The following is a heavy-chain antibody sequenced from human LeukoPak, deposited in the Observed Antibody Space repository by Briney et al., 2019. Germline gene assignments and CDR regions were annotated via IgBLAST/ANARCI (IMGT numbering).Heavy chain of an antibody. V-gene: IGHV3-48*03. Sequence: PGGSLRLSCAASGFSFGRYEMNWVRQAPGKGLEWVSYISTTGSTVYYADSVEGRFTISRDNAKNLLYLQMNSLRAEDAAVYYCAKDFPHYYESSHGMDAWGQGTTVTVSS. CDR1: GFSFGRYE. CDR3: AKDFPHYYESSHGMDA. CDR2: ISTTGSTV. D-gene: IGHD3-22*01. J-gene: IGHJ6*02.